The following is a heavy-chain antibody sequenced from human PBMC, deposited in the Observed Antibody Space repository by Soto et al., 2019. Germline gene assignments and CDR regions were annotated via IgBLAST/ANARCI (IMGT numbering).Heavy chain of an antibody. V-gene: IGHV3-53*01. CDR3: ARERSYDILTGYYPDAFDI. CDR2: IYSGGST. D-gene: IGHD3-9*01. Sequence: GGSLRLSCTASGFTVSSNYMSWVRQAPGKXLEWVSVIYSGGSTYYADSVKGRFTISRDNSKNTLYLQMNSLRAEDTAVYYCARERSYDILTGYYPDAFDIWGQGTMVTVSS. CDR1: GFTVSSNY. J-gene: IGHJ3*02.